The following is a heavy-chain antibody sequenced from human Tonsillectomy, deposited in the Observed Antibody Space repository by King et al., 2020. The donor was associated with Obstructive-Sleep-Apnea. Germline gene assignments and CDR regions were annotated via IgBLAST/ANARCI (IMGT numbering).Heavy chain of an antibody. CDR1: VGSISRSSYY. Sequence: QLQESGPGLVKPSETLSLTCTVSVGSISRSSYYWGWIRRPPGKGLEGIGSIYYSGSTYYKPSLKSRVTISVDTSKNQVALKLGSVTAADTAVYYCARDSEHCSGGSCYSSQDWFDPWGQGTLVTVSS. CDR2: IYYSGST. V-gene: IGHV4-39*06. CDR3: ARDSEHCSGGSCYSSQDWFDP. D-gene: IGHD2-15*01. J-gene: IGHJ5*02.